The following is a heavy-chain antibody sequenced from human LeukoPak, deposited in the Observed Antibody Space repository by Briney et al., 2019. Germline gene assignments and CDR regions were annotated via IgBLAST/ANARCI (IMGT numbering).Heavy chain of an antibody. J-gene: IGHJ4*02. CDR3: ATSSMGDY. CDR2: ISSSSSATI. D-gene: IGHD3-16*01. V-gene: IGHV3-48*01. CDR1: GFTFSSQS. Sequence: PGGSLRLSCAASGFTFSSQSMSWVRQAPGKGLEWVSYISSSSSATIYYADSVKGRFTISRDNAKNSLYLQMSGLRADDTAVYYCATSSMGDYWGQGTLVTVSS.